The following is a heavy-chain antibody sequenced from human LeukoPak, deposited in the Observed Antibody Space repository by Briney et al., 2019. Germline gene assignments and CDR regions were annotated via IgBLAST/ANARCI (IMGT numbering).Heavy chain of an antibody. Sequence: GSLRLSRAASGFSVSSNYVNWVRQAPGKGLEWVSAIYRGGSTYYADSVRGRFTISRDSSKNTLYLQMNSLRDEDTAVYYCARGSYGSGSYYIGDAFDLWGQGTMVTVSS. CDR3: ARGSYGSGSYYIGDAFDL. J-gene: IGHJ3*01. CDR2: IYRGGST. V-gene: IGHV3-53*01. CDR1: GFSVSSNY. D-gene: IGHD3-10*01.